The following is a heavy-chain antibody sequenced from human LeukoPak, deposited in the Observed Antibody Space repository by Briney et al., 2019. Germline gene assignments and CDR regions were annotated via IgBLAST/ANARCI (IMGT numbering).Heavy chain of an antibody. J-gene: IGHJ6*02. CDR2: ISYDGSNK. CDR1: GFTFSSYA. CDR3: ARVDYDFWSGYYSYYYYGMDV. D-gene: IGHD3-3*01. Sequence: GGSLRLSCAASGFTFSSYAMHWVRQAPGKGLEWVAVISYDGSNKYYADSVKGRFTISRDNSKNTLYLQMNSLRAEDTAVYYCARVDYDFWSGYYSYYYYGMDVWGQGTTVTVS. V-gene: IGHV3-30*04.